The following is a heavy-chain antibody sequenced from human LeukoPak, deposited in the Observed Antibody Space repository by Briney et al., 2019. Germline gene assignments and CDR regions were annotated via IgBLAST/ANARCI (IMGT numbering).Heavy chain of an antibody. Sequence: SETLSLTCAVYGGSFSGYYWSWIHQPPGKGLEWIGEINHSGSTNYNPSLKSRVTISVDTSKNQFSLKLSSVTAADTAVYYCARGVGYYDSSGYLKLKFDYWGQGTLVTVSS. CDR3: ARGVGYYDSSGYLKLKFDY. CDR2: INHSGST. V-gene: IGHV4-34*01. CDR1: GGSFSGYY. D-gene: IGHD3-22*01. J-gene: IGHJ4*02.